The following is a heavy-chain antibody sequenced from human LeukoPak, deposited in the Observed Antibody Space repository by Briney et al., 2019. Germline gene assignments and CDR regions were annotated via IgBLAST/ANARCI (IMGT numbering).Heavy chain of an antibody. CDR1: GGSISSYY. CDR2: IYYSGST. V-gene: IGHV4-59*01. CDR3: ARGYSSSRFDY. Sequence: SETLSLTCTVSGGSISSYYWSWIRQPPGKGLEWIGYIYYSGSTNYNPSPKSRVTISVDTSKNQFSLKLSSVTAADTAVYYCARGYSSSRFDYWGQGTLVTVSS. D-gene: IGHD6-13*01. J-gene: IGHJ4*02.